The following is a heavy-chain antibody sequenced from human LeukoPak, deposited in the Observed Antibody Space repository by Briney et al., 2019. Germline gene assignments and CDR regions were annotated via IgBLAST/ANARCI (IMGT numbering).Heavy chain of an antibody. CDR3: ARARDYYGSGIYGMDV. J-gene: IGHJ6*04. Sequence: SETLSLTCAVYGGSFSGYYWSWIHQPPGKGLEWIGEINHSGSTNYNPSLKSRVTISVDTSKNQFSLKLSSVTAADTAVYYCARARDYYGSGIYGMDVWGKGTTVTVSS. CDR1: GGSFSGYY. V-gene: IGHV4-34*01. CDR2: INHSGST. D-gene: IGHD3-10*01.